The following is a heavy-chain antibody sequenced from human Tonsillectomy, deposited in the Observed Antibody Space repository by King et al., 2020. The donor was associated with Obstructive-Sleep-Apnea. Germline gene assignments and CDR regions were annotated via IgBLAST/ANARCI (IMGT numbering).Heavy chain of an antibody. V-gene: IGHV3-30*04. CDR3: AKGHDGSFYRAFDY. Sequence: VQLVESGGGVVQPGRSLRLSCVASGFTFSSYAMNWVRQAPGKGLEGGAFMSYDGSFECYADSVKGRFTISRDNSEKTLYLQMNSLRDEDTAFYYCAKGHDGSFYRAFDYWGQGTLVTVSS. CDR1: GFTFSSYA. CDR2: MSYDGSFE. D-gene: IGHD2-2*01. J-gene: IGHJ4*02.